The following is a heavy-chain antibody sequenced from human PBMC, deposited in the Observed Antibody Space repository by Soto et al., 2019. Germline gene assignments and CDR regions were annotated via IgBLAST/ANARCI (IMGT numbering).Heavy chain of an antibody. D-gene: IGHD1-1*01. Sequence: SETLSLTCTVSGGSIRSYYWSWIRQPPGKGLEWIGHIYYSGTTNYNPSLKSRITMSVDTSKNQFSLKLSSVTAADTAVYYCARAVETGGNWFDPWGQGTLVTVSS. J-gene: IGHJ5*02. CDR3: ARAVETGGNWFDP. CDR2: IYYSGTT. V-gene: IGHV4-59*01. CDR1: GGSIRSYY.